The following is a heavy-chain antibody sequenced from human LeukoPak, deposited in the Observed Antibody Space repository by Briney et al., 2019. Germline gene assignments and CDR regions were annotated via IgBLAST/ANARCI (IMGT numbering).Heavy chain of an antibody. CDR2: IYHSGST. CDR1: GYSISSGYY. J-gene: IGHJ6*03. Sequence: PSETLSLTCSVSGYSISSGYYWGWIRQPPGKGLEWIGSIYHSGSTYYNPSLKSRVTISVDTSKNQFSLKLSSVTAADTAVYYCARSVVTIFGPLYYYMDVWGKGTTVTVSS. V-gene: IGHV4-38-2*01. CDR3: ARSVVTIFGPLYYYMDV. D-gene: IGHD3-3*01.